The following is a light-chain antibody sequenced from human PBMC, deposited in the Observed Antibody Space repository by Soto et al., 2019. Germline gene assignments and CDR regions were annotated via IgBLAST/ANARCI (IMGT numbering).Light chain of an antibody. V-gene: IGKV3-15*01. J-gene: IGKJ1*01. Sequence: EIVMTQSPATLSVSPGERAALSCRASQSVGNNLAWYQQKPGQPPRLLIYAASTRATGVPARFSGSGSGTDFTLTISSLQSEYSAVYYCQQYNHWLTWSFGQGTKVEIK. CDR3: QQYNHWLTWS. CDR2: AAS. CDR1: QSVGNN.